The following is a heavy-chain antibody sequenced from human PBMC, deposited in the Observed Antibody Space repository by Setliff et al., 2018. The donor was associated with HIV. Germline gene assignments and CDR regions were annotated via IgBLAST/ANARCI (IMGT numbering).Heavy chain of an antibody. J-gene: IGHJ3*02. V-gene: IGHV4-59*01. Sequence: SETLSLTCTVSGDSINNYYWSWIRQHPGKGLEWIGYVYSTGSTNSKSSLKSRVTISVDTYKNQFSLKLSSVTAADTAAYYCARVATGPEPFDIWGQGTMVTVSS. CDR2: VYSTGST. D-gene: IGHD3-9*01. CDR3: ARVATGPEPFDI. CDR1: GDSINNYY.